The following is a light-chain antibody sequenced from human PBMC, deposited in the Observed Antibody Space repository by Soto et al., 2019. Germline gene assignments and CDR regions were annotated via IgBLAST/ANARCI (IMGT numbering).Light chain of an antibody. Sequence: EIVMTQSPATLSVSPGERATLSCRASQSVSRNVAWYQQKPGQAPRLLIHDASTRATGSSVRFSGSGSGTEFTLTISILQSEDFAVYYCQQYNNWLWTFGQGTKVEIK. V-gene: IGKV3-15*01. J-gene: IGKJ1*01. CDR2: DAS. CDR1: QSVSRN. CDR3: QQYNNWLWT.